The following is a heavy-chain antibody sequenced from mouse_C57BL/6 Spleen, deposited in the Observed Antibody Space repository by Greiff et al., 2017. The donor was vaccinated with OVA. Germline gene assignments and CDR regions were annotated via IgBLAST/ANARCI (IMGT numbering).Heavy chain of an antibody. CDR2: ISNGGGST. D-gene: IGHD2-4*01. CDR1: GFTFSDYY. Sequence: EVQVVESGGGLVQPGGSLKLSCAASGFTFSDYYMYWVRQTPEKRLEWVAYISNGGGSTYYPDTVKGRFTISRDNAKNTLYLQMSRLKSENTAMYYCARNYDGYFDYWGQGTTLTVSS. V-gene: IGHV5-12*01. J-gene: IGHJ2*01. CDR3: ARNYDGYFDY.